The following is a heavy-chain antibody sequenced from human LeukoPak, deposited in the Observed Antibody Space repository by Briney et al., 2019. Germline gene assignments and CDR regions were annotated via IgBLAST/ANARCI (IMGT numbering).Heavy chain of an antibody. CDR2: ISSSSSYI. CDR1: GFTFDDYD. Sequence: GGSLRLSCAASGFTFDDYDMNWVRQAPGKGLEWVSSISSSSSYIYYADSVKGRFTISRDNAKNSLYLQMNSLRAEDTAVYYCARDQFLDYWGQGTLVTVSS. J-gene: IGHJ4*02. CDR3: ARDQFLDY. V-gene: IGHV3-21*04.